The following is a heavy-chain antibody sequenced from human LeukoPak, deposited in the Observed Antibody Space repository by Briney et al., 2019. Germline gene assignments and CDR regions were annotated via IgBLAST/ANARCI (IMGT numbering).Heavy chain of an antibody. CDR3: ARDWDYYGSGSYSWFDP. CDR1: GGSINNYY. CDR2: IYTSGST. J-gene: IGHJ5*02. Sequence: SETLSLTCTVSGGSINNYYWSWIRQPAGKGLESIGRIYTSGSTHYNPSLKSRVTISVDTSKNQFSLKLSSVTAADTAVYYCARDWDYYGSGSYSWFDPWGQGTLVTVSS. D-gene: IGHD3-10*01. V-gene: IGHV4-4*07.